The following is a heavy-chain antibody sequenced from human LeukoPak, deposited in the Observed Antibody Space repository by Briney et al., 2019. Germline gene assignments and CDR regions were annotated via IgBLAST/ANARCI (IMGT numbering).Heavy chain of an antibody. Sequence: SGGSLRLSCAISGFTFSSYWMGWVRQAAGKGLEWVANIKQDGSEKYYVDSVKGRFTISRDNAKNSLYLQMNSLRAEDTAVYYCARAAGDYGDYDYFYYMDVWGKGTTVTISS. J-gene: IGHJ6*03. CDR3: ARAAGDYGDYDYFYYMDV. CDR2: IKQDGSEK. V-gene: IGHV3-7*01. D-gene: IGHD4-17*01. CDR1: GFTFSSYW.